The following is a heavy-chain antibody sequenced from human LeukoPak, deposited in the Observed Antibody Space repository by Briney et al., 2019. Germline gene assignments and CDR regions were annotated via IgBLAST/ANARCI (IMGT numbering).Heavy chain of an antibody. CDR3: ALPLHYDFWSGYYRVFNY. J-gene: IGHJ4*02. V-gene: IGHV1-8*01. Sequence: ASVKVSCKASGYTFTSYDINWVRQATGQGLEWMGRMNPNSGNTGYAQKFQGRVTMTRNTSISTAYMELSSLRSEDTAVYYCALPLHYDFWSGYYRVFNYWGQGTLVTVSS. D-gene: IGHD3-3*01. CDR2: MNPNSGNT. CDR1: GYTFTSYD.